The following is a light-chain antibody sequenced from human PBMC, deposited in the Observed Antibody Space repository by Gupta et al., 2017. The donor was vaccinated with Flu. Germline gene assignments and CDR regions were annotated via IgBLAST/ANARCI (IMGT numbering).Light chain of an antibody. J-gene: IGLJ1*01. V-gene: IGLV2-23*01. CDR3: CSYAGSDLYV. CDR2: EAR. Sequence: SITISCTGTSSDVGRFNVVSWYQQHQGKAPKLIMQEARKRPSGVSNRFSGAKSGNTASLTISGLQAEDEADYFCCSYAGSDLYVFGTGTAVTIL. CDR1: SSDVGRFNV.